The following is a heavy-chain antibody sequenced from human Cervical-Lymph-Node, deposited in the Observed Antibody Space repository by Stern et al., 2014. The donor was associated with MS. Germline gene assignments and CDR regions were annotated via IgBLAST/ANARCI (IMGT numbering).Heavy chain of an antibody. CDR2: IYYSGTT. CDR1: GGSISSDNYY. J-gene: IGHJ6*02. D-gene: IGHD2-2*01. CDR3: ARDLVTTSLDV. Sequence: QVQLQESGPGLVKPSQTLSLTCTVSGGSISSDNYYWTWIRPHPGQGLEGIGHIYYSGTTNYNPSLKSRVSITVDTSKNLFSLRLSSVTAADTAVYYCARDLVTTSLDVWGQGTTVTVS. V-gene: IGHV4-31*03.